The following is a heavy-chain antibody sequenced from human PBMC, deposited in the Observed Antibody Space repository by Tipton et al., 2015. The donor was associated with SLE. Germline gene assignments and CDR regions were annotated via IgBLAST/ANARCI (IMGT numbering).Heavy chain of an antibody. D-gene: IGHD2-21*01. CDR3: ASAGGGDSNWFDP. J-gene: IGHJ5*02. V-gene: IGHV4-39*07. Sequence: LSLTCTVSGGSISSSSYYWGWIRQPPGKGLEWIGSIYYSGSTYYNPSLKSRVTISVDTSKNQFSLKLSSVTAADTAVYYCASAGGGDSNWFDPWGQGTLVTVSS. CDR2: IYYSGST. CDR1: GGSISSSSYY.